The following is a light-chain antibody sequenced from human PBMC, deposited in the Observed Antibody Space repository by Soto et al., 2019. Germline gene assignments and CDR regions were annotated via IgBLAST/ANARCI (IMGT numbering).Light chain of an antibody. V-gene: IGKV1-5*01. CDR1: QSISSW. CDR2: DAS. J-gene: IGKJ1*01. Sequence: DIQMTQSPSTLSASVGDRVTITCRASQSISSWLAWYQQKPGKAPKLLIYDASSLESGVPSRFSGSGSGTEFTLTISSLXPDDFATYYCQQYNSYSGTFGQGTKVEIK. CDR3: QQYNSYSGT.